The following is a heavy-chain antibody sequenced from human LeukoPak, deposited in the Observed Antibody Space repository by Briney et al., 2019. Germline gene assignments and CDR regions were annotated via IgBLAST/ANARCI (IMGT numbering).Heavy chain of an antibody. D-gene: IGHD3-9*01. CDR3: ARAGAVTGYYDILTGYYRDPNWFDP. CDR1: GFTFGSYS. Sequence: GGSLRLSCAASGFTFGSYSMNWVRQAPGKGLEWVSSISSSSSYIYYADSVKGRFTISRDNAKNSLYLQMNSLRAEDTAVYYCARAGAVTGYYDILTGYYRDPNWFDPWGQGTLVTVSS. V-gene: IGHV3-21*01. CDR2: ISSSSSYI. J-gene: IGHJ5*02.